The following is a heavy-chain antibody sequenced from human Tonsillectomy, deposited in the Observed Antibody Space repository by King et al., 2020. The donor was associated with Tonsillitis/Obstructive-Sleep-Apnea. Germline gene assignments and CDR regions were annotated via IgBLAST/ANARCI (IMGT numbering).Heavy chain of an antibody. D-gene: IGHD3-10*01. Sequence: EQLVQSGGGVIHPGGSLRLSCAASGFTFDDYAMHWVRQAPGKGLEWVSLISGDGGSAHYGDSVKGRFTISRDNSKNSLYLQMISLRTEDTALYYCAKGRRSESYYGFVDYWGQGALVTVSS. V-gene: IGHV3-43*02. CDR3: AKGRRSESYYGFVDY. CDR2: ISGDGGSA. CDR1: GFTFDDYA. J-gene: IGHJ4*02.